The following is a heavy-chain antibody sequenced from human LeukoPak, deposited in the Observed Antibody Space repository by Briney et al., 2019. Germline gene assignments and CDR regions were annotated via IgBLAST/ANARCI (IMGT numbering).Heavy chain of an antibody. J-gene: IGHJ2*01. CDR1: GFIFSDYY. V-gene: IGHV3-11*01. CDR3: ARFAVAGVVHLEL. CDR2: IGSSGSPI. Sequence: PGGSLRLSCAASGFIFSDYYMIWIRQAPGKRLEWVSYIGSSGSPIFYADSVRGRFTVSRDNAKNSLYLQMNSLRVEDTAIYYCARFAVAGVVHLELWGRGTLVIVSS. D-gene: IGHD6-13*01.